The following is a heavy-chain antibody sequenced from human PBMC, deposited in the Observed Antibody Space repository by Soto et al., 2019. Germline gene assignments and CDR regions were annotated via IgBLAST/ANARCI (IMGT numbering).Heavy chain of an antibody. D-gene: IGHD4-17*01. CDR1: GGSISSGGYS. CDR3: ARVRYGDYFDY. J-gene: IGHJ4*02. V-gene: IGHV4-30-2*01. Sequence: SETLSLTCAVSGGSISSGGYSWSWIRQPPGKGMEWIGYIYHSGSTYYNPSLKSRVTISVDRSKNQFSLKLSSVTAADTAVYYCARVRYGDYFDYWGQGTLVTVSS. CDR2: IYHSGST.